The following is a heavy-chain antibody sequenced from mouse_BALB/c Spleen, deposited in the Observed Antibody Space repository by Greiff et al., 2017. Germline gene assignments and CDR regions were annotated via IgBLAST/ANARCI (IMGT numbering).Heavy chain of an antibody. Sequence: EVKLEESGPGLVKPSQSLSLTCTVTGYSITSDYAWNWIRQFPGNKLEWMGYISYSGSTSYNPSLKSRISITRDTSKNQFFLQLNSVTTEDTATYYCAGGNPRYWYFDVWGAGTTVTVSS. CDR3: AGGNPRYWYFDV. CDR1: GYSITSDYA. D-gene: IGHD2-1*01. V-gene: IGHV3-2*02. J-gene: IGHJ1*01. CDR2: ISYSGST.